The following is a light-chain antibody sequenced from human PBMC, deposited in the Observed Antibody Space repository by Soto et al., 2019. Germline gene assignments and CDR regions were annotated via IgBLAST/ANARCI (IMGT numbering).Light chain of an antibody. CDR3: QQRSNWPPIN. CDR1: QSVSSY. J-gene: IGKJ5*01. CDR2: DAS. Sequence: ETVLTQSPGTLSLSPGERATLSCRASQSVSSYLAWYQQKPGQAPRLLIYDASNRATGIPARFSGSGSGTDFTLTISSLEPEDFAVYYCQQRSNWPPINFGQGTRLEIK. V-gene: IGKV3-11*01.